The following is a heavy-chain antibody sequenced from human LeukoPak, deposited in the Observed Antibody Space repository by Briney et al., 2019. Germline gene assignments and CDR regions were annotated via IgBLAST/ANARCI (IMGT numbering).Heavy chain of an antibody. J-gene: IGHJ6*03. CDR3: ARVVVVVIGYYYYYYMDV. CDR1: GYTFTSYG. CDR2: ISAYNGNT. D-gene: IGHD2-15*01. V-gene: IGHV1-18*01. Sequence: ASVKVSCKASGYTFTSYGISWVRQAPGQGLEWMGWISAYNGNTNHAQKLQGRVTMTTDTSTSTAYMELRSLRSDDTAVYYCARVVVVVIGYYYYYYMDVWGKGTTVTVSS.